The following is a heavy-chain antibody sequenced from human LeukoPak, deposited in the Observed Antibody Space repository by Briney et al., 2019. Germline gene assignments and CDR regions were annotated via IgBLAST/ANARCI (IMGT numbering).Heavy chain of an antibody. CDR3: TTLRARSDY. CDR1: GFTFSSFW. V-gene: IGHV3-15*01. J-gene: IGHJ4*02. CDR2: IRSKADGGTT. D-gene: IGHD3-3*01. Sequence: GGSLRLSCTASGFTFSSFWMSWVRQAPGKGLEWVGPIRSKADGGTTEYGAPVKGRFTISRDDSKDTLYLQMNSLKTEDTALYYCTTLRARSDYWGQGTLVTVSS.